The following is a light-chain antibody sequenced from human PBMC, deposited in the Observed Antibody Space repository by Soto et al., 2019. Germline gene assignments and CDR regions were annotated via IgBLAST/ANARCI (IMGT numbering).Light chain of an antibody. CDR2: RNN. J-gene: IGLJ2*01. Sequence: QPVLTQPPSASGTPGQRVTISCSGSSSNIGSNYVYWYQQLPGTAPKLLIYRNNQRPSGVPDRFSGSKSGTSASLAISGLRSEDEADYYCAAWDDSLSGPVFGGGIKLTVL. CDR1: SSNIGSNY. V-gene: IGLV1-47*01. CDR3: AAWDDSLSGPV.